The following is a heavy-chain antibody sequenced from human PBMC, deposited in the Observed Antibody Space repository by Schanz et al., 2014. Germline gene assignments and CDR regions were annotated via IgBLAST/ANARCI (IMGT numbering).Heavy chain of an antibody. CDR1: GDTFDNFG. D-gene: IGHD3-16*01. CDR3: ATIGVNDYWRFGLDP. V-gene: IGHV1-69*04. CDR2: FMPFLGIT. J-gene: IGHJ6*02. Sequence: QVQLVQSGAEVKKPGSSVKVSCKATGDTFDNFGISWVRQAPGQGPEWIGRFMPFLGITNLAQKFQDRVTMTADKATSTAYMELKSLRSADTAVYYCATIGVNDYWRFGLDPWGQGTTVTVSS.